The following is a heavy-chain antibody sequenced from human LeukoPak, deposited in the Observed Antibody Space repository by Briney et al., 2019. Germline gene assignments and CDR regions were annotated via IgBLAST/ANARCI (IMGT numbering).Heavy chain of an antibody. J-gene: IGHJ5*02. D-gene: IGHD2-2*01. CDR1: GGSISSGGYY. V-gene: IGHV4-30-2*01. CDR3: ASFGVVPAAIPNWFDP. CDR2: IYHSGST. Sequence: PSQTLSLTCTVSGGSISSGGYYWSWIRQPPGQGLEWIGYIYHSGSTYYNPSLKSRVTISVDRSKNQFSLKLSSVTAADTAVYYCASFGVVPAAIPNWFDPWGQGTLVTVSS.